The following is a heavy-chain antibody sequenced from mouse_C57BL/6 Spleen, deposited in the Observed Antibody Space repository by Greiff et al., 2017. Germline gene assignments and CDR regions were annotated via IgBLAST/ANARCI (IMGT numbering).Heavy chain of an antibody. CDR3: AQYYYGSSYYYAMDY. J-gene: IGHJ4*01. V-gene: IGHV1-82*01. D-gene: IGHD1-1*01. Sequence: QVQLQQSGPELVKPGASVKISCKASGYAFSSSWMNWVKQRPGKGLEWIGRIYPGDGDTNYNGKFKGKATLTADKSSSTAYMQLSSLTSEDSAVYFCAQYYYGSSYYYAMDYWGQGTSVTVSS. CDR2: IYPGDGDT. CDR1: GYAFSSSW.